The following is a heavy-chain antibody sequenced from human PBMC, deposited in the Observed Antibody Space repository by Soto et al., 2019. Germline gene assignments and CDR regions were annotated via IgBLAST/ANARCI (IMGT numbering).Heavy chain of an antibody. D-gene: IGHD4-4*01. J-gene: IGHJ4*02. V-gene: IGHV3-53*01. CDR3: ARVRDDYNFALPY. CDR1: GFTVSSNY. Sequence: GGSLRLSCAASGFTVSSNYMSWVRQAPGKGLECVSIIYSGDNTYYADSVKGRFTISRDNFKNTLDLQMNSLRAEDTAVYYCARVRDDYNFALPYWGQGALVTVSS. CDR2: IYSGDNT.